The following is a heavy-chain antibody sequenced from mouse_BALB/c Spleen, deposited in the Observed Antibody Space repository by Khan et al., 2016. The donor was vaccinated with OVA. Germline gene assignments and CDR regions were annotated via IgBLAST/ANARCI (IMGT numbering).Heavy chain of an antibody. Sequence: QVQLKQSGAELVRPGVSVKISCKGSGYTFTDFTMHWVKQSHAKSLEWIGVISTYYGDVTYNQKFKGKATMTVDKSSSTAYMELARLTSEDSAICSLKGGGGGNRFAYWGQGTLVTVSA. CDR3: KGGGGGNRFAY. V-gene: IGHV1S137*01. J-gene: IGHJ3*01. CDR1: GYTFTDFT. D-gene: IGHD1-2*01. CDR2: ISTYYGDV.